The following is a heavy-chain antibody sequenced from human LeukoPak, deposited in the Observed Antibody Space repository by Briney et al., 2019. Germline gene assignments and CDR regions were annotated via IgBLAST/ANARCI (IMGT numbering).Heavy chain of an antibody. Sequence: SVKVSCKASGGTFSNYAISWVRQAPGQGLEWMGGIIPIFGTANCAQKFQGRVTITADKSTSTAYMELSSLRSEDTAVYYCAREADGSNAFDIWGQGTMVTVSS. J-gene: IGHJ3*02. CDR1: GGTFSNYA. D-gene: IGHD4-23*01. V-gene: IGHV1-69*06. CDR3: AREADGSNAFDI. CDR2: IIPIFGTA.